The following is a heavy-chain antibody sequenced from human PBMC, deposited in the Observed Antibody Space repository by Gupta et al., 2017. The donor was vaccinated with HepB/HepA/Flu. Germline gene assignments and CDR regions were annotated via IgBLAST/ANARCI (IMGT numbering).Heavy chain of an antibody. CDR1: GFDVGSAY. J-gene: IGHJ4*02. CDR2: VHSGGTT. V-gene: IGHV3-66*01. Sequence: EVQVVESGGDLVQPGGSLRLSCAASGFDVGSAYMSWVRQAPGKGLEWVSSVHSGGTTNYADSMRDRFTISRDLSKNKLVLQMNSLSVEDTAVYYCARADYGDLHYWGQGTLGIVSS. CDR3: ARADYGDLHY. D-gene: IGHD4-17*01.